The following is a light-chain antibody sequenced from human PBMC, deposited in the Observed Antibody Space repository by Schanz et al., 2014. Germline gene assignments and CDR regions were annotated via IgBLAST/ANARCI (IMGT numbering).Light chain of an antibody. J-gene: IGKJ1*01. V-gene: IGKV1-33*01. CDR2: DAS. CDR1: QDISDY. Sequence: DIQMTQSPSSLSASVGDRVTITCQASQDISDYLNWYQQKPGKAPEVLIYDASSLETGVPSRFTGSGSGTFFTFTVNSLQPEDAATYYCQQHDNLPLTFGQGSKVEIK. CDR3: QQHDNLPLT.